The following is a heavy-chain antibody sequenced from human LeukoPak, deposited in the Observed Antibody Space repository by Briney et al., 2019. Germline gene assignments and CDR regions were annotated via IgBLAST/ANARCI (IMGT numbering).Heavy chain of an antibody. D-gene: IGHD6-13*01. CDR1: GFTFSSYG. Sequence: PGGSLRLSCAASGFTFSSYGMHWVRQAPGKGLEWVAVISYDGSNKYYADSMKGRFTISRDNSKNTLYLQMNSLRAEDTAVYYCAKDRIAAAGTFWFDPWGQGTLVTVSS. CDR3: AKDRIAAAGTFWFDP. J-gene: IGHJ5*02. CDR2: ISYDGSNK. V-gene: IGHV3-30*18.